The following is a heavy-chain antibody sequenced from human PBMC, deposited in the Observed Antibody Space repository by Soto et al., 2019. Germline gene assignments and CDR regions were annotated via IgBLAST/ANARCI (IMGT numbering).Heavy chain of an antibody. CDR2: ISYDGSNK. Sequence: GSLRLSCAASGFTFSSYGMHWVRQAPGKGLEWVAVISYDGSNKYYADSVKGRFTISRDNSKNTLYLQMNSLRAEDTAVYYCAKDFKAGGAAYYFDYWGQGTLVTVSS. V-gene: IGHV3-30*18. J-gene: IGHJ4*02. D-gene: IGHD3-10*01. CDR3: AKDFKAGGAAYYFDY. CDR1: GFTFSSYG.